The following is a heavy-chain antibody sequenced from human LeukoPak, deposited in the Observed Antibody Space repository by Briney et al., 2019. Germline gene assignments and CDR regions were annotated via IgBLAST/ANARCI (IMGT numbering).Heavy chain of an antibody. Sequence: GGSLRLSCAASGFTFSSYSMNWVRQAPGKGLEWVSSISSSSSYIYYADSVKGRFTISRDNAKNSLYLQMNSLRAEDTAVYYWARDQLTTFFLGIGAYYYMDVWGKGTTVTVSS. V-gene: IGHV3-21*01. CDR3: ARDQLTTFFLGIGAYYYMDV. CDR2: ISSSSSYI. D-gene: IGHD4-11*01. CDR1: GFTFSSYS. J-gene: IGHJ6*03.